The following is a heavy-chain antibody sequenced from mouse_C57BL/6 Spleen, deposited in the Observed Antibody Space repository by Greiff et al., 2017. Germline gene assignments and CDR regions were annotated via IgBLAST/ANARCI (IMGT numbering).Heavy chain of an antibody. J-gene: IGHJ2*01. V-gene: IGHV1-42*01. CDR1: GYSFTGYY. Sequence: EVQLQQSGPELVKPGASVKISCKASGYSFTGYYMNWVKQSPEKSLEWIGGINPSTGGTTYNQKFKAKATLTVDKSSSTAYMQLKSLTSEDSAVYYWARGLGVFDYWGQGTTLTVSS. CDR3: ARGLGVFDY. CDR2: INPSTGGT.